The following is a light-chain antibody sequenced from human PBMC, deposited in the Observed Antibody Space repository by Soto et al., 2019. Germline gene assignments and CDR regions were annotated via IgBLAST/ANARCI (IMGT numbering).Light chain of an antibody. CDR2: AAS. Sequence: DTQMTQSPSAMSASVGDRVTITCRASRDITNYVAWFQQKPGQVPKRLIYAASSLQRGVPSRFSGSGSGTEFTLTISSLQPEDFATYYCLQHNNYPHTFGQGTKREIK. V-gene: IGKV1-17*03. CDR3: LQHNNYPHT. J-gene: IGKJ2*01. CDR1: RDITNY.